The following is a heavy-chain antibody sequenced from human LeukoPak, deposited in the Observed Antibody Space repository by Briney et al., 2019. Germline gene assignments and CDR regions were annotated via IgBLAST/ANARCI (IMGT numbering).Heavy chain of an antibody. D-gene: IGHD3-10*01. CDR2: IYHRGST. V-gene: IGHV4-4*09. J-gene: IGHJ4*02. Sequence: SETLSLTCTVSGGSISPYYWSWVRQPPGKGLEGIGYIYHRGSTNYNPSLTSRVTISIDTSKKQCSLKVSSVTAADTAVYYWVSPCYASASAPLCYFHYWRQGTLLTVSS. CDR3: VSPCYASASAPLCYFHY. CDR1: GGSISPYY.